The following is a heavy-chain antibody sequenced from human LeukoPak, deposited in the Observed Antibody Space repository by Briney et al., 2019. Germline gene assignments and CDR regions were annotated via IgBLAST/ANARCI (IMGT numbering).Heavy chain of an antibody. J-gene: IGHJ4*02. CDR1: GGSISSSTYS. CDR3: AKLLPYCTSGICYFWEYFDS. Sequence: KTSETLSLTCSVSGGSISSSTYSWGWIRQPPGKGLEWIGGVYYTGGTYYGPSLRSRVTISVDTSKNHFSLNLTSLTAADTAVYYCAKLLPYCTSGICYFWEYFDSWGPGPLVTVSS. CDR2: VYYTGGT. D-gene: IGHD2-15*01. V-gene: IGHV4-39*02.